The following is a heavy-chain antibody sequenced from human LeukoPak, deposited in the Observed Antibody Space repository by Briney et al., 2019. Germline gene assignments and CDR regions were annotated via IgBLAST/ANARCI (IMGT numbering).Heavy chain of an antibody. V-gene: IGHV4-61*01. Sequence: SQTLSLTRTVSSPSVGSGSYYSSWIRQPPGKGLQWIGYIYYSGSTNYNPSLKSRVTISVDTSKNQFHLKLRSVTAADTAVYSCAREDTAMGIDYWGQGTLVTVSS. D-gene: IGHD5-18*01. CDR3: AREDTAMGIDY. J-gene: IGHJ4*02. CDR2: IYYSGST. CDR1: SPSVGSGSYY.